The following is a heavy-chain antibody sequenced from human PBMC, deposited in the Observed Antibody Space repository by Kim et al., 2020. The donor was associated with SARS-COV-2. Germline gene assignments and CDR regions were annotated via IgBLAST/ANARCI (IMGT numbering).Heavy chain of an antibody. V-gene: IGHV3-23*01. CDR1: GFTFSNFA. CDR3: AKDAMDYYGSGSYFLD. Sequence: GGSLRLSCTASGFTFSNFAMTWVRQSPGKGLEWVSAIGISDRYTYYTDSVKGRFAISRDNSKNTLYLQMNGLRVEDTGIYYCAKDAMDYYGSGSYFLDWGQGIRVTVSS. J-gene: IGHJ4*02. CDR2: IGISDRYT. D-gene: IGHD3-10*01.